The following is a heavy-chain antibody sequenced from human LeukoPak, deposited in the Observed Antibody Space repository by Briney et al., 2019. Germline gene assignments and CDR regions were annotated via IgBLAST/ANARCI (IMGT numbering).Heavy chain of an antibody. D-gene: IGHD3-10*01. J-gene: IGHJ4*02. CDR3: AGVSYYGSGSYYLDY. V-gene: IGHV3-48*03. Sequence: GGSLRLSCAAAGFTFSGYEMNWVRQAPGKGLEWVSYISSSGRTIYYADSVKGRFTISRDNAKNSLYLQMNSLRAEDTAVYYCAGVSYYGSGSYYLDYWGQGTLVTVSS. CDR2: ISSSGRTI. CDR1: GFTFSGYE.